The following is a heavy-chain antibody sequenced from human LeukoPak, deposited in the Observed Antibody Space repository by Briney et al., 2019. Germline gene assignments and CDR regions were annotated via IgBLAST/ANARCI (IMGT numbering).Heavy chain of an antibody. CDR1: GGSISSYY. D-gene: IGHD6-6*01. Sequence: SETLSLTCTVPGGSISSYYWSWIRQPPGKGLEWIGYIYYSGSTNYNPSLKSRVTISVDTSKNQFSLKLSSVTAADTAVYYCARHVGYSSSPPFDYWGQGTLVTVSS. CDR3: ARHVGYSSSPPFDY. CDR2: IYYSGST. J-gene: IGHJ4*02. V-gene: IGHV4-59*08.